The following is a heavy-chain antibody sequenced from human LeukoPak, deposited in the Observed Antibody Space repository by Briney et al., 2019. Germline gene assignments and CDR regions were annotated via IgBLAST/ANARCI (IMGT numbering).Heavy chain of an antibody. D-gene: IGHD7-27*01. CDR2: IKQDGSEK. V-gene: IGHV3-7*03. Sequence: GGSLRLSCEASAFIFSGHWLNWVRQTPGKGLEWVANIKQDGSEKYYVDSVRGRFTISRDNAKNSLYLQMNSLRDEDTAVYYCAREKLNWGPFDYWGHGTLVTVSS. CDR3: AREKLNWGPFDY. J-gene: IGHJ4*01. CDR1: AFIFSGHW.